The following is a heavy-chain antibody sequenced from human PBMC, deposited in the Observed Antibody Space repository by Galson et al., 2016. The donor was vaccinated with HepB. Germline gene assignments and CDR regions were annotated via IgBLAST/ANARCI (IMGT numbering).Heavy chain of an antibody. CDR3: AKDHTYSAGIYWYFAL. D-gene: IGHD3-10*01. Sequence: LRLSRAASGFNFNRHGMHWVRQAPGKGLEWVAAISFGEDDKYYGDSVKGRFTISRDNSRNTLYLQMNSLRPDDTAVYYCAKDHTYSAGIYWYFALWGRGTLVTVSS. CDR1: GFNFNRHG. J-gene: IGHJ2*01. CDR2: ISFGEDDK. V-gene: IGHV3-30*18.